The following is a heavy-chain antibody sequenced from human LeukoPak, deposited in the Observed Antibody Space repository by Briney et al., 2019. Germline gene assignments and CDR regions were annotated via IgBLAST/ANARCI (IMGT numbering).Heavy chain of an antibody. CDR1: GFTFSNYW. J-gene: IGHJ4*02. D-gene: IGHD3-16*01. V-gene: IGHV3-74*01. Sequence: PGGSLRLSCAAYGFTFSNYWMHWVRQAPGKGLVWVSHINNDGSTTNYADSVKGRFTISRDNAKNTLSLQMNSLRAEDTAVYYCASDLFGLRDWGQGTLVTVSS. CDR2: INNDGSTT. CDR3: ASDLFGLRD.